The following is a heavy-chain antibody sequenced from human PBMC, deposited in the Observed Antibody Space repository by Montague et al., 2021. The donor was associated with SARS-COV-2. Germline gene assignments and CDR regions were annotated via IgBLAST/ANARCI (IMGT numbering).Heavy chain of an antibody. CDR1: GFSLSTSEVG. CDR2: IYGDDDN. Sequence: PALVKPTQTLTLTCAFSGFSLSTSEVGVGWIRQPPGKAPEFLALIYGDDDNRYKPSLKSRLTTTKVTSKNQVVLTMTNVDPVDTATYYCAHFGILRYFDPWGQGTLVTVSS. CDR3: AHFGILRYFDP. D-gene: IGHD3-9*01. V-gene: IGHV2-5*02. J-gene: IGHJ5*02.